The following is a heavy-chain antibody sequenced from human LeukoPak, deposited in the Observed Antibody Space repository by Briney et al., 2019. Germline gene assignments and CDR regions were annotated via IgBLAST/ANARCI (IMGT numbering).Heavy chain of an antibody. Sequence: PGGSLRLSCAASGFTFSSYAVSWVRQTPGKGLEWVSATIGGGDDTYHADSVKGRFTISRDNAKNSLYLQMNSLRAEDTAVYYCAKVQGYNDYWGQGTLVTVSS. V-gene: IGHV3-23*01. J-gene: IGHJ4*02. D-gene: IGHD2-2*02. CDR1: GFTFSSYA. CDR3: AKVQGYNDY. CDR2: TIGGGDDT.